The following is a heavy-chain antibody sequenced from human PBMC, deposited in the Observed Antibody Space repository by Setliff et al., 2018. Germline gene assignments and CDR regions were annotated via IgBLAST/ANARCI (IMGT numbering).Heavy chain of an antibody. CDR2: ISAYNGNT. Sequence: ASVKVSCKASGYTFISYGISWVRQAPGQGLKWMGWISAYNGNTNYAQKLQGRVTMTTDTSTSTAYMELRSLRSGDTAVYYCARVLFHCSSTSCYLDAFDIWGQGTMVTVSS. CDR1: GYTFISYG. D-gene: IGHD2-2*01. CDR3: ARVLFHCSSTSCYLDAFDI. J-gene: IGHJ3*02. V-gene: IGHV1-18*01.